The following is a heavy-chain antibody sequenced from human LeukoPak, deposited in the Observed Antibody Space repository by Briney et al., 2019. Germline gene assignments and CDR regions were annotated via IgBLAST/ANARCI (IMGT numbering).Heavy chain of an antibody. CDR3: AREALLDYYDSSGYSFYFDY. J-gene: IGHJ4*02. CDR1: GYTFTSYY. Sequence: GASVKVSCKASGYTFTSYYMHWVRQAPGQGLEWMGIINPSGGSTSYAQKFQGRVTMTRDTSTSTVYMELSSLRSEDTAVYYCAREALLDYYDSSGYSFYFDYWGQGTLVTVSS. V-gene: IGHV1-46*01. CDR2: INPSGGST. D-gene: IGHD3-22*01.